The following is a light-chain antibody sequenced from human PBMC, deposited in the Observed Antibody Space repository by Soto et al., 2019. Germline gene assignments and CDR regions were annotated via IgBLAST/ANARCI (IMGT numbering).Light chain of an antibody. J-gene: IGKJ1*01. V-gene: IGKV3-15*01. Sequence: IVMTQSPATLSVSPGERATLSCRASQSVSSNLAWYQQKPGQAPRLLIYGASTRATGIPARFSGSGSGTEFTLTISRLEPEDFAVYYCQQYGSLSWTFGQGTKVDIK. CDR2: GAS. CDR1: QSVSSN. CDR3: QQYGSLSWT.